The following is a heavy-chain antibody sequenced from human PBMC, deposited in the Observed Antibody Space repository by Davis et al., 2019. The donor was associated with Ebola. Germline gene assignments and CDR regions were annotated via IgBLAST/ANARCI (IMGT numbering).Heavy chain of an antibody. CDR3: ATTQRLREFDN. Sequence: PGGSLRLSCAASGFTVSSNHMSWVRQAPGKGLEWVSVIYDQSTAYADSVRGRFIISRDKSNNTLYLEMNSLRVDDTAVYYCATTQRLREFDNWGQGTLVTVSS. CDR1: GFTVSSNH. J-gene: IGHJ4*02. D-gene: IGHD6-25*01. V-gene: IGHV3-53*05. CDR2: IYDQST.